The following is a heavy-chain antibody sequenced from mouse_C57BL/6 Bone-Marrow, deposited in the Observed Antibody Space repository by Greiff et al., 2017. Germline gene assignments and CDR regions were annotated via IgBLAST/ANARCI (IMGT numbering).Heavy chain of an antibody. CDR2: INPSSGYT. CDR1: GYTFTSYT. CDR3: SRSLLYYYAMDY. J-gene: IGHJ4*01. D-gene: IGHD6-1*01. Sequence: VQLQQSGAELARPGASVKMSCKASGYTFTSYTMHWVKQRPGQGLEWIGYINPSSGYTKYNQKFKDKATLTAEKSSSTAYMQLSSLTSEDSAVYYCSRSLLYYYAMDYWGQGTSVTVSS. V-gene: IGHV1-4*01.